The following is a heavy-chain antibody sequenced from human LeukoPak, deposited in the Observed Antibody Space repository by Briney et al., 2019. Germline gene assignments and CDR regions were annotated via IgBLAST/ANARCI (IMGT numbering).Heavy chain of an antibody. CDR2: IYSGGNGGST. D-gene: IGHD2-15*01. Sequence: PGGSLRLSCAASGFTVSTNYMSWVRQAPGRGLEWVSVIYSGGNGGSTYYADSVKGRFTISRDNSKNTLYLQMNTLRAEDTAVYYCARAVVALPRWYYYDYWGQGSLVTVSS. CDR3: ARAVVALPRWYYYDY. J-gene: IGHJ4*02. V-gene: IGHV3-53*01. CDR1: GFTVSTNY.